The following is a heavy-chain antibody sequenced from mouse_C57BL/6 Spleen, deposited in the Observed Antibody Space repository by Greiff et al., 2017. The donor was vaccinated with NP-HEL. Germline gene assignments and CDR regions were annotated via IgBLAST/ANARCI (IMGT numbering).Heavy chain of an antibody. Sequence: VQLQESGPGLVQPSQSLSITCTVSGFSLTSYGVHWVRQSPGKGLEWLGVIWSGGSTDYNAAFISSMSISKDNSKTQVFLKMNSLQADDTAIYYCASERLTGKYFDVWGTGTTVTVSS. J-gene: IGHJ1*03. V-gene: IGHV2-2*01. D-gene: IGHD4-1*01. CDR2: IWSGGST. CDR3: ASERLTGKYFDV. CDR1: GFSLTSYG.